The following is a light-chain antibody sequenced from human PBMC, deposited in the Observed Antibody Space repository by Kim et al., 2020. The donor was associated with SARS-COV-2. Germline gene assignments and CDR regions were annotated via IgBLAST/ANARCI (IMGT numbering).Light chain of an antibody. J-gene: IGKJ4*01. CDR2: AAS. CDR3: QQSYSTPPT. CDR1: QSISRY. Sequence: ECVGDRVTITGRASQSISRYLHWYQQKPEKAPKLWIYAASRLQRGVPSRFSGSRSGTAFPLTISSLQPDDFATYYCQQSYSTPPTFGGGTKV. V-gene: IGKV1-39*01.